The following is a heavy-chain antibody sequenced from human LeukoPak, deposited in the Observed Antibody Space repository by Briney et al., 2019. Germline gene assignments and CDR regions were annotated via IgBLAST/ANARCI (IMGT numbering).Heavy chain of an antibody. J-gene: IGHJ4*02. D-gene: IGHD1-26*01. CDR3: ARKYNSGPIAYFDF. CDR1: EYTFTGYY. Sequence: ASVKVSCKTCEYTFTGYYMHWVRQAPGQGLEWMGRINPNTGGTDYAQRFQGRVTMTRDTSITTAYMELSSLRSDDTAVYYCARKYNSGPIAYFDFWGQGTLVTVSS. V-gene: IGHV1-2*06. CDR2: INPNTGGT.